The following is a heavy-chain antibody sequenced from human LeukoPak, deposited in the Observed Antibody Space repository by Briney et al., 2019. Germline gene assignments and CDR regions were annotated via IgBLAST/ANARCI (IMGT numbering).Heavy chain of an antibody. V-gene: IGHV3-7*01. Sequence: GGSLRLSCAGTGLFFSDVWMNWFRQAPGKGLEWVANIEKDGSEKNYVDSVKGRFIISRDNAKNSLHLEMNSLRGEDTAVYYCVAGYGWLTDFWGQGTLVTVSS. D-gene: IGHD2-8*02. J-gene: IGHJ4*02. CDR3: VAGYGWLTDF. CDR1: GLFFSDVW. CDR2: IEKDGSEK.